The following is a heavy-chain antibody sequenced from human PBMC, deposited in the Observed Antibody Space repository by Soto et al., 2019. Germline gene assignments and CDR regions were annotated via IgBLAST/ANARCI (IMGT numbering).Heavy chain of an antibody. V-gene: IGHV1-58*01. CDR3: AAGATVTTYYYYGMDV. J-gene: IGHJ6*02. Sequence: ASVKVSCKASGFTFTSSAVQWVRQARGQRLEWIGWIVVGSGNTNYAQKFQERVTITRDMSTSTAYMELSSLRSEDTAMYYCAAGATVTTYYYYGMDVWGQGTTVTVSS. CDR1: GFTFTSSA. D-gene: IGHD4-4*01. CDR2: IVVGSGNT.